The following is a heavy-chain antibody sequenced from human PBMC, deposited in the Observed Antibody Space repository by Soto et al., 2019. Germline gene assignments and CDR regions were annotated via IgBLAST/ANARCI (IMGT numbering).Heavy chain of an antibody. J-gene: IGHJ4*02. CDR2: ISSSGSTI. Sequence: GGSLRLSCAASGFTFSDYYMSWIRQAPGKGLEWVSYISSSGSTIYYADSVKGRFTISRDNSKNTLYLQMNSLRAEDTAVYYCAKDPASWYVSRDYWGQGTLVTVSS. V-gene: IGHV3-11*01. CDR3: AKDPASWYVSRDY. CDR1: GFTFSDYY. D-gene: IGHD6-13*01.